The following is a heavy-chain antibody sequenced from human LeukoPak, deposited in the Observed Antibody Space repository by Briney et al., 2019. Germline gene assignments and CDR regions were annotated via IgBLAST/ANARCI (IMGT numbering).Heavy chain of an antibody. J-gene: IGHJ4*02. CDR1: GGSISENSYY. V-gene: IGHV4-39*01. CDR2: TYSSGST. CDR3: ARLSRLGIYYFDS. Sequence: SETLSLTCTVSGGSISENSYYWGWIRQPPGKGLEWIGSTYSSGSTYYNPSLKSRLTISVDTSKNQFSLRLSSVTAADSAVYYCARLSRLGIYYFDSWGQGTLVTVSS. D-gene: IGHD7-27*01.